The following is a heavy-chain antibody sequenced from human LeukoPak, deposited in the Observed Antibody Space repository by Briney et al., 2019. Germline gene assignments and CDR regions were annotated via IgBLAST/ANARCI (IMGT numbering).Heavy chain of an antibody. Sequence: GSLRLSCAASGFTFSSYPLNWVRQAPGKGLEWIGYFHYSGSTNYNPSLKSRVTMSIDTSKNQFSLKLSSVTAADTAVYYCARTPIYYYDSSGYYNWGQGTLVTVSS. J-gene: IGHJ4*02. V-gene: IGHV4-59*12. D-gene: IGHD3-22*01. CDR2: FHYSGST. CDR1: GFTFSSYP. CDR3: ARTPIYYYDSSGYYN.